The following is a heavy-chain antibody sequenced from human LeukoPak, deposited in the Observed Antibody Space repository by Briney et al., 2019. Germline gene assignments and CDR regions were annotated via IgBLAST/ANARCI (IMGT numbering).Heavy chain of an antibody. CDR2: IRHDGSNK. Sequence: PGGSLRLSCAASGFTFSAYDMHWVRQAPGKWLEWVATIRHDGSNKHYADSVKGRFTITRDNSQNTLYLQMNSLRPEDTAVYYCSKYAWESSTLDYWGQGTLVTVSS. CDR1: GFTFSAYD. D-gene: IGHD2-2*01. V-gene: IGHV3-30*02. J-gene: IGHJ4*02. CDR3: SKYAWESSTLDY.